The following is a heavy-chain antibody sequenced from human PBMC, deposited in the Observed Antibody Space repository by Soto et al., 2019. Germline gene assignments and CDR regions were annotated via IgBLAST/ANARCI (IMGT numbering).Heavy chain of an antibody. V-gene: IGHV1-3*01. CDR2: INAGNGNT. CDR1: GYTFTSYA. D-gene: IGHD3-22*01. J-gene: IGHJ5*02. CDR3: ARTKGHYYDSSGYPNWFDP. Sequence: GASVKVSCKASGYTFTSYAMHWVRQAPGQRLEWMGWINAGNGNTKYSQKFQGRVTITRDTSASTAYMELSSLRSEDTAVYYCARTKGHYYDSSGYPNWFDPWGQGTLVTVSS.